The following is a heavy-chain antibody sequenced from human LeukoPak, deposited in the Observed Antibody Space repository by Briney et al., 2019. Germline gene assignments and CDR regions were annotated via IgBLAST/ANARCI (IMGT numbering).Heavy chain of an antibody. D-gene: IGHD5-24*01. CDR3: ARGSVQLWPYYIDF. CDR1: GFTFSSHA. J-gene: IGHJ4*02. CDR2: ISSRSSYI. Sequence: GGSLRLSCATSGFTFSSHAMNWVRQAPGRGLEWVSSISSRSSYIYYADSVKGRFTISRDNAKNSLYLQMNSLGVEDTAVYYCARGSVQLWPYYIDFWGQGTLVTVSS. V-gene: IGHV3-21*01.